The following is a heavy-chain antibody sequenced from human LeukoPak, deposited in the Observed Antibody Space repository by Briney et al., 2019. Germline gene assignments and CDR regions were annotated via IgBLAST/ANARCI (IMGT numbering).Heavy chain of an antibody. D-gene: IGHD1-1*01. CDR1: GFTFSSYW. Sequence: GGSLRLSCAASGFTFSSYWMSWVRQAPGKGLEWVANIKQDGSEKYYVDSVKGRFTISRDNAKNSLYLQMNSLRAEDTAVYYCARESTTGIDGFDYWGQGTLVTVSS. CDR2: IKQDGSEK. CDR3: ARESTTGIDGFDY. J-gene: IGHJ4*02. V-gene: IGHV3-7*01.